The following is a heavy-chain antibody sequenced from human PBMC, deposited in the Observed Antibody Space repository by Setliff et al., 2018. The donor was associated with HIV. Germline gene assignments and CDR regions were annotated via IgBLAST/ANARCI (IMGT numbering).Heavy chain of an antibody. Sequence: ASVKVSCKASGYTISTSGISWVRQAPGQGLEWMGWISINNGNSNYGQQFQGRVTITRDTAASTVYMELSSLKSEDTAVYYCAREGQWLAWGQGTLVTVSS. D-gene: IGHD6-19*01. CDR3: AREGQWLA. CDR1: GYTISTSG. CDR2: ISINNGNS. V-gene: IGHV1-18*01. J-gene: IGHJ5*02.